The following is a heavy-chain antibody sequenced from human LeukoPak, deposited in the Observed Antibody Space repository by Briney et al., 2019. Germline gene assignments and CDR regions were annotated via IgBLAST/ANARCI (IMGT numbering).Heavy chain of an antibody. CDR2: INAGNGNT. CDR3: ARDIVVVPAAPYGMDV. D-gene: IGHD2-2*01. J-gene: IGHJ6*04. CDR1: GYTFTSYA. Sequence: ASVKVSCKASGYTFTSYAMHWVRQAPGQRLEWMGWINAGNGNTKYSQKFQGRVTITRDTSASTAYMELSSLRSEDTAVYHCARDIVVVPAAPYGMDVWGKGTTVTVSS. V-gene: IGHV1-3*01.